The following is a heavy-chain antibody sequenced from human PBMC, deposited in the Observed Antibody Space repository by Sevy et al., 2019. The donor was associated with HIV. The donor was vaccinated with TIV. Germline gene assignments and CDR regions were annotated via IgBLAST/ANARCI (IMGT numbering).Heavy chain of an antibody. V-gene: IGHV3-23*01. CDR2: ISGSGGST. CDR1: GFTFSSYA. CDR3: AKDATRRQYGSGFPHYGMDV. J-gene: IGHJ6*02. Sequence: GGCLRLSCAASGFTFSSYAMNWVRQAPGKGLEWVSAISGSGGSTYYADSVKGRFTISRDNSKNTLYLQMNSLRAEDTAVYYSAKDATRRQYGSGFPHYGMDVWGQGTTVTVSS. D-gene: IGHD3-10*01.